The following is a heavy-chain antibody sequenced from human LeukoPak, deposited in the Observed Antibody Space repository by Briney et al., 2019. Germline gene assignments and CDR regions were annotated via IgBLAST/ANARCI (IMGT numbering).Heavy chain of an antibody. CDR3: AGNRDDYYYYYMDV. V-gene: IGHV3-23*01. J-gene: IGHJ6*03. CDR1: GFTFSSYA. Sequence: PGGSLRLSCAASGFTFSSYAMSWVRQAPGKGLEWVSAISGSGGSTYYADSVKGRFTISRDNSKNTLYLQMNSLRAEDTAVYYCAGNRDDYYYYYMDVWGKGTTVTVSS. D-gene: IGHD4-23*01. CDR2: ISGSGGST.